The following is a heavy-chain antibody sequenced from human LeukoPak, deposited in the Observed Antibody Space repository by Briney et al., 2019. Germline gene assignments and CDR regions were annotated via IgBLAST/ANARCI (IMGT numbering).Heavy chain of an antibody. Sequence: PGGSLRLSCAASGFTFSSYAMGWVRQAPGKGPVWVSHISTDGTSTTYADSVKGRFTISRDNAKNTMYLHMNSLRVEDTAVYYCARFSSAGEDYWGQGTLVTVSS. CDR3: ARFSSAGEDY. CDR1: GFTFSSYA. CDR2: ISTDGTST. D-gene: IGHD2-15*01. V-gene: IGHV3-74*01. J-gene: IGHJ4*02.